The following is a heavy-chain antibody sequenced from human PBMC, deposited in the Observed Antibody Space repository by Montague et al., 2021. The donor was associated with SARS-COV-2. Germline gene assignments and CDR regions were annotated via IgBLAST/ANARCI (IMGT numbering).Heavy chain of an antibody. Sequence: SETLSLTCTVSGASISSSENSWGWIRQSPGKGLEWFGSIFYSGTTYFNPSLRSRIAISVDTSKNQFSLKVTSVTAADTVVYYCARHVTFGGVVVALDYWGQGHLVSVSS. CDR2: IFYSGTT. CDR3: ARHVTFGGVVVALDY. V-gene: IGHV4-39*01. D-gene: IGHD3-16*02. CDR1: GASISSSENS. J-gene: IGHJ4*02.